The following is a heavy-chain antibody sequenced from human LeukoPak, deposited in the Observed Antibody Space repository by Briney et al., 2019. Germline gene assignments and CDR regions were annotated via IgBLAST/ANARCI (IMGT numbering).Heavy chain of an antibody. CDR1: GGSFSTYY. CDR2: IYYSGST. D-gene: IGHD3-22*01. V-gene: IGHV4-59*01. J-gene: IGHJ4*02. Sequence: SETLSLTCTVSGGSFSTYYWSWIRQPPGKGLEWMAYIYYSGSTNYNPSLQSRVTISVDTSKNQFSLRLSSVTAADTAVYYCAREYSYYDSSGYYYGSGYFDYWDQGTLVTVSS. CDR3: AREYSYYDSSGYYYGSGYFDY.